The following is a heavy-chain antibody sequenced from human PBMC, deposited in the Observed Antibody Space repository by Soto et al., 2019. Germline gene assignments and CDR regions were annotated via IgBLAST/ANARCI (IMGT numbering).Heavy chain of an antibody. CDR1: GASISSGGYY. V-gene: IGHV4-31*03. Sequence: QVQLQESGPGLVKPSQTLSLTCSVSGASISSGGYYWNWIRQHPGKGLEWIGYIYYSGTTYYNPSHKSRVTISVDTSKNQFSLKLSSVTAADTAVYYCSASCVGCGGFNYYGMDVWGQGKTVTVSS. D-gene: IGHD2-21*01. CDR2: IYYSGTT. CDR3: SASCVGCGGFNYYGMDV. J-gene: IGHJ6*02.